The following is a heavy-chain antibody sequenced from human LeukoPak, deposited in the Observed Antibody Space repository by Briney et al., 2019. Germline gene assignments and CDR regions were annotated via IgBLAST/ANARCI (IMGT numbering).Heavy chain of an antibody. CDR2: ISTDATST. D-gene: IGHD6-19*01. CDR3: ARVSGWDPFDN. Sequence: GGSLRLSCAASGFTFSNYWMHWVRQAPGKGPVWVSGISTDATSTRYADSVEGRFTISRENAKNTVYLQMNSLRAEDTAVYYCARVSGWDPFDNWGQGTLVTVSA. V-gene: IGHV3-74*01. J-gene: IGHJ4*02. CDR1: GFTFSNYW.